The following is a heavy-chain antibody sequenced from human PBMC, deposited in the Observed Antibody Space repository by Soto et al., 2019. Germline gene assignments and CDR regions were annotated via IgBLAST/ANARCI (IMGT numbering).Heavy chain of an antibody. CDR1: GFTFSSYE. D-gene: IGHD2-2*01. V-gene: IGHV3-48*03. CDR3: ARAYYAAKYQLPQV. Sequence: EVQLVESGGGLGQPGGSLRLSCAASGFTFSSYEMNWVRQAPGKGLEWVSYISSSGSTIYYADSVKGRFTISRDNAKNSLYLQMNSLRAEDTAVYYCARAYYAAKYQLPQVWGQGTTVTVSS. CDR2: ISSSGSTI. J-gene: IGHJ6*02.